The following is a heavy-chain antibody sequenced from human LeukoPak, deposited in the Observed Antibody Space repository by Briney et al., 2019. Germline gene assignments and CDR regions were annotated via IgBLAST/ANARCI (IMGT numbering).Heavy chain of an antibody. D-gene: IGHD5-18*01. Sequence: ASVKVSCKASGYTFTNYYMHWVRQAPGQGLEWMGWIDPNSGGTYYAQKFQGRVTMTRDTSISTAYMELSWLKSDDTAVYYCATTAMANTAYYYYYYMDVWGKGTTVTVSS. CDR2: IDPNSGGT. J-gene: IGHJ6*03. CDR3: ATTAMANTAYYYYYYMDV. CDR1: GYTFTNYY. V-gene: IGHV1-2*02.